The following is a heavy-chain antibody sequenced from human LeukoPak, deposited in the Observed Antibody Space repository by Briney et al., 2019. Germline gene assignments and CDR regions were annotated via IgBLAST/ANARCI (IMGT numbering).Heavy chain of an antibody. CDR2: INHSGST. V-gene: IGHV4-34*01. Sequence: PSETLSLTCAVYGGSFSGYYWSWIRQPPGKGLEWIGEINHSGSTNYNPSLKSRDTISVDTSKNQFSLKLSSVTAADTAVYYCARGRTRNYSSSWRYYFDYWGQGTLVTVSS. D-gene: IGHD6-13*01. J-gene: IGHJ4*02. CDR3: ARGRTRNYSSSWRYYFDY. CDR1: GGSFSGYY.